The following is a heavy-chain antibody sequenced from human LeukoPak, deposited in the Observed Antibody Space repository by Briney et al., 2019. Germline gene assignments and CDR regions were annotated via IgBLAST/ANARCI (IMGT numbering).Heavy chain of an antibody. V-gene: IGHV7-4-1*02. CDR1: GYTFTSYA. D-gene: IGHD5-12*01. CDR2: INTNTGNP. Sequence: GASVKVSCKASGYTFTSYAMNWVRQAPGQGLEWMGWINTNTGNPTYAQGFTGRFVFSLDTSVTTAYLQISSLEAEDTAVYYCARDLRLVAFDYWGQGTLVTVSS. CDR3: ARDLRLVAFDY. J-gene: IGHJ4*02.